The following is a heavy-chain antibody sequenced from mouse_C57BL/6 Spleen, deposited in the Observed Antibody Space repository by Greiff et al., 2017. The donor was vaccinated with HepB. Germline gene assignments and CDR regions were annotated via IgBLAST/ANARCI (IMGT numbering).Heavy chain of an antibody. D-gene: IGHD1-1*01. CDR1: GYTFTSYW. CDR3: ARYISYGSSYRAMDY. J-gene: IGHJ4*01. Sequence: QVQLQQPGTELVKPGASVKLSCKASGYTFTSYWMHWVKQRPGQGLEWIGNFNPSNGGTNYNEKFKSKATLTVDKSSSTAYMQLSSLTSEDSAVYYCARYISYGSSYRAMDYWGQGTSVTVSS. CDR2: FNPSNGGT. V-gene: IGHV1-53*01.